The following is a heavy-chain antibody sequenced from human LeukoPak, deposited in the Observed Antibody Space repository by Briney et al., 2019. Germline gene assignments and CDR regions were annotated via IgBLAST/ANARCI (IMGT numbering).Heavy chain of an antibody. J-gene: IGHJ3*02. V-gene: IGHV3-53*01. Sequence: PGGSLRLSCAASGFTVSSNYMSWVRQAPGKGLEWVSVIYSGGSTYYADSVKGRFTISRDNSKNTLYLQMNSLRAEDTAVYYCARVQLGRRWLRFQEHFWAFDIWGQGTMVTVSS. CDR3: ARVQLGRRWLRFQEHFWAFDI. CDR2: IYSGGST. CDR1: GFTVSSNY. D-gene: IGHD5-24*01.